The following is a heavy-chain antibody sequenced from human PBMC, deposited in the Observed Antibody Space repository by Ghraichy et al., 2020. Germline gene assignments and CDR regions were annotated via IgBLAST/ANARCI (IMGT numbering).Heavy chain of an antibody. CDR1: GVTFNNYA. J-gene: IGHJ6*02. V-gene: IGHV1-69*04. CDR3: AREMSYYDSTSYYGLDV. D-gene: IGHD3-22*01. CDR2: FIPILGIA. Sequence: SVKVSCKASGVTFNNYALTWVRQAPGQGLEWMGRFIPILGIADYAQRFRGRVTSTADESTTTVYMELRSLTSEDTAVYYCAREMSYYDSTSYYGLDVWGQGTTVTVS.